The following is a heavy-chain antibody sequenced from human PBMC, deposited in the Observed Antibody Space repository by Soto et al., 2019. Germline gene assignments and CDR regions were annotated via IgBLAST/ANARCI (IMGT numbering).Heavy chain of an antibody. J-gene: IGHJ4*02. CDR2: ISFDGRNT. D-gene: IGHD3-10*01. CDR3: AKDYYGSGSYSGPIDY. Sequence: GGSLRLSCAASGFTFNNYGMHWVRQAPGKGLEWVIVISFDGRNTYYADSVKGRFTISRDNSKNTLHLHMTSLRAEDTAVYYCAKDYYGSGSYSGPIDYWGQGTLVTVSS. CDR1: GFTFNNYG. V-gene: IGHV3-30*18.